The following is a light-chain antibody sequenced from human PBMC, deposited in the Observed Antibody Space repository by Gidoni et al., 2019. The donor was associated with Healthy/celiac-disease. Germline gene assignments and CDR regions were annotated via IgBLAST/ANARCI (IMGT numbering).Light chain of an antibody. CDR3: QQRSNWLP. CDR2: DAS. CDR1: QSVSSY. V-gene: IGKV3-11*01. J-gene: IGKJ4*01. Sequence: EIVLTQSPATLSLSPGERATLSCRASQSVSSYLAWYQQKPGQAPRLLIYDASNRATGIPARFSGSGSGTDFTLTISSLEPEDFAVYYCQQRSNWLPFXGXTKVEIK.